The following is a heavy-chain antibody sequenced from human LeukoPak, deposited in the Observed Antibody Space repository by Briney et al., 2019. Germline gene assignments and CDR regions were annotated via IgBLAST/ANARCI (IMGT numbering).Heavy chain of an antibody. CDR1: GGTFSSYA. CDR2: IIPIFGTA. Sequence: SVKVSSKASGGTFSSYAISWVRQAPGQGLEWMGRIIPIFGTANYAQKFQGRVTITTDESTSTAYMELSSLRSEDTAVYYCARDNGPNSFDPWGQGTLVTVSS. V-gene: IGHV1-69*05. CDR3: ARDNGPNSFDP. J-gene: IGHJ5*02. D-gene: IGHD4-17*01.